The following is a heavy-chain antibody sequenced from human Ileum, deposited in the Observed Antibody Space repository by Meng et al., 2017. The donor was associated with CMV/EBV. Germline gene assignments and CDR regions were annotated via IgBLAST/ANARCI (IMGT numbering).Heavy chain of an antibody. J-gene: IGHJ4*02. CDR3: ARPYTGASTLPF. CDR1: GFTFRDYW. CDR2: INNDGNTA. Sequence: GESLKISCAASGFTFRDYWMHWDRQSPGKGLVWVSRINNDGNTADYADSVKGRFTISRDNTKNTLYLQMNSLRAEDTAVYYCARPYTGASTLPFWGQGTLVTVSS. D-gene: IGHD1-26*01. V-gene: IGHV3-74*01.